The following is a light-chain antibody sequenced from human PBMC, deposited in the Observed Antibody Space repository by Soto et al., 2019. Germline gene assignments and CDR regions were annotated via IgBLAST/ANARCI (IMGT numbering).Light chain of an antibody. CDR1: QSVSSSY. J-gene: IGKJ2*01. V-gene: IGKV3-20*01. CDR2: GAS. CDR3: QQYGGSPLYT. Sequence: EIVLTQSPGTLSLSPGERATLSCRASQSVSSSYLAWYQKKPGQAPRLLIYGASSRGTGIPDRFSGSGSGTDFTLTISRLEPEDFAVYYCQQYGGSPLYTFGQGTKLEIK.